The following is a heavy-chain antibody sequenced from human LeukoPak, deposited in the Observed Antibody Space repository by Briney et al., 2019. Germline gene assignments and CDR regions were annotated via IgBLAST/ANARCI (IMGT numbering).Heavy chain of an antibody. CDR3: AKGSYSSGWSPFDY. Sequence: GGSLRLSCAASGFTFDDYAMHWVRQAPGKSLAWVSGISWNSGNIQYADAVNGRFTISRDNAKNSLYLQMNSLRAEDTAVYYCAKGSYSSGWSPFDYWGQGTLVTVSS. CDR1: GFTFDDYA. CDR2: ISWNSGNI. J-gene: IGHJ4*02. V-gene: IGHV3-9*01. D-gene: IGHD6-19*01.